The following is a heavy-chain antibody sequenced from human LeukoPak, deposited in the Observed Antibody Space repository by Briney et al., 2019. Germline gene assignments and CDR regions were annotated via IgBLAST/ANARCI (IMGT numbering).Heavy chain of an antibody. CDR1: GGSFSGYY. Sequence: SETLSLTCAVYGGSFSGYYWSWIRQPPGKGLEWIGEINHSGSTNYNPSLKSGVTISVDRSKNQFSLKLSSVTAADTAVYYCARQGWFGELLSPLDYWGQGTLVTVSS. D-gene: IGHD3-10*01. V-gene: IGHV4-34*01. J-gene: IGHJ4*02. CDR2: INHSGST. CDR3: ARQGWFGELLSPLDY.